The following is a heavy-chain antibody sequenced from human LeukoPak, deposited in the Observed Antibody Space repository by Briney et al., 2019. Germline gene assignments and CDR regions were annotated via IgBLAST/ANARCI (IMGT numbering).Heavy chain of an antibody. V-gene: IGHV3-23*01. CDR3: AKDAGATRIELVHSVYVED. Sequence: GGSLRLSCAASGFTFSSYAMSWVRQAPGKGLEWVSGLGGSGADIFYADSVKGRFTISRDNSKNTLYLQMNSLRAEDAALLYFAKDAGATRIELVHSVYVEDWGQGTLVTVSS. J-gene: IGHJ1*01. CDR1: GFTFSSYA. D-gene: IGHD5-24*01. CDR2: LGGSGADI.